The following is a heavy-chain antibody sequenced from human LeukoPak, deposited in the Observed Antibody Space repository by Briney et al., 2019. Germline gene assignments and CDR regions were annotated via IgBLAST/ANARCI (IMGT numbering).Heavy chain of an antibody. Sequence: GGSLRLSCAASGFTFSSYAMHWVRQAPGKGLEWVAVISYDGSNKYYADSVKGRFTISRDNSKNTLYLQMNSLRDEDTAVYYCARDPASGGFDSWGQGILVTVSS. CDR2: ISYDGSNK. J-gene: IGHJ4*02. D-gene: IGHD2-15*01. V-gene: IGHV3-30-3*01. CDR1: GFTFSSYA. CDR3: ARDPASGGFDS.